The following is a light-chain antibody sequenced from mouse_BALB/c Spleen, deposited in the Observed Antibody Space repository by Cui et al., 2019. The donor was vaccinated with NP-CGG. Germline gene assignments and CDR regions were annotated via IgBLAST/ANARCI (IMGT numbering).Light chain of an antibody. CDR3: ALWYSNHWV. Sequence: QAVVTPESVLTTSPGETVTLTCRSSTGAVTTSNYANWVQEKPDQLFTGLIGGTNNRAPGVPARFSGSLIGDKAALTITGAQTEDEAIYFCALWYSNHWVFGGGTKLTVL. V-gene: IGLV1*01. CDR2: GTN. CDR1: TGAVTTSNY. J-gene: IGLJ1*01.